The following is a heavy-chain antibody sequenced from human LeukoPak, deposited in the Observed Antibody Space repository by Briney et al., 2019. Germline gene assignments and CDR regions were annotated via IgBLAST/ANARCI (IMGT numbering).Heavy chain of an antibody. V-gene: IGHV1-46*01. CDR1: GYTFTSYY. CDR2: INPSGGST. J-gene: IGHJ6*03. CDR3: ARDTGSMVRDYYYYMDV. D-gene: IGHD3-10*01. Sequence: ASVKVSCKASGYTFTSYYMHWVRQAPGQGLEWMGLINPSGGSTSYAQKSQGRVTMTRDTSTSTVYMELSSLRSEDTAVYYCARDTGSMVRDYYYYMDVWGKGTTVTISS.